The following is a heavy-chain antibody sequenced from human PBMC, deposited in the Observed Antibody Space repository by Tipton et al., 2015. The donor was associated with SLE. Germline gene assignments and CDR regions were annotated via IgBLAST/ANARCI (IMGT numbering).Heavy chain of an antibody. J-gene: IGHJ6*03. CDR3: ARGREWNWSPYYMDV. CDR1: GDSVKSRY. V-gene: IGHV4-59*02. CDR2: RFHYGNI. Sequence: TLSLTCTVSGDSVKSRYWIWVRQPAGRGLEWLAYRFHYGNINYNPSLKTRLTMSVDTSRDQFSLTLNSVTAADTGIYYCARGREWNWSPYYMDVWGKGTTVTVSS. D-gene: IGHD1-1*01.